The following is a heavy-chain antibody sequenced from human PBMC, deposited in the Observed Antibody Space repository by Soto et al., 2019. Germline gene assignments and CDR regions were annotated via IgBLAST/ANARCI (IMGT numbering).Heavy chain of an antibody. CDR2: IHWDDEK. D-gene: IGHD6-19*01. Sequence: QITLKESGPTLVIPTQTLTLTCTFSGFSLNTRGVGVGWIRQPPEKALEWVALIHWDDEKRYSPSLRNTLTTXQDTSRNQVVLILTNLDPVDTATYYCAYSPFVLGSGLNFDFWGQGILVTVSS. CDR1: GFSLNTRGVG. CDR3: AYSPFVLGSGLNFDF. V-gene: IGHV2-5*02. J-gene: IGHJ4*02.